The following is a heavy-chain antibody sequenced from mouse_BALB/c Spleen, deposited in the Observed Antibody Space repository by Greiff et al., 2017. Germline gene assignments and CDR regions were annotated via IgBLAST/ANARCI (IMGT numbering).Heavy chain of an antibody. CDR2: ISYSGST. CDR1: GYSITSDYA. D-gene: IGHD1-2*01. J-gene: IGHJ3*01. CDR3: ARGEGFTTATYFFAY. V-gene: IGHV3-2*02. Sequence: EVKLVESGPGLVKPSQSLSLTCTVTGYSITSDYAWNWIRQFPGNKLEWMGYISYSGSTSYNPSLKSRISITRDTSKNQFFLQLNSVTTEDTATYYCARGEGFTTATYFFAYWGQGTLVTVSA.